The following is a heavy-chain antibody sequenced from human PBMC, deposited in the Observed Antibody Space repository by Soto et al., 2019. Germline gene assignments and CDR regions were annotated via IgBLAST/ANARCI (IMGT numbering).Heavy chain of an antibody. CDR2: IIPIFGTA. V-gene: IGHV1-69*12. J-gene: IGHJ4*02. CDR1: GGTFSSYA. Sequence: QVQLVQSGAEVKKPGSSVKVSCKASGGTFSSYAISWVRQAPGQGLEWMGGIIPIFGTANYAQKFQGRVTITADESTSTAYMELRSLRSEDTAVYYCARAAVGYYYDSSGYSPLDYWGQGTLVTVSS. CDR3: ARAAVGYYYDSSGYSPLDY. D-gene: IGHD3-22*01.